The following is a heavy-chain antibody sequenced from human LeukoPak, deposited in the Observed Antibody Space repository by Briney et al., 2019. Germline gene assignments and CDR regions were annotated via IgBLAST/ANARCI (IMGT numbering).Heavy chain of an antibody. CDR3: GRGPRRLYGDNTRAFDY. CDR2: INHSGST. D-gene: IGHD4-23*01. CDR1: GGSFSGSY. V-gene: IGHV4-34*01. J-gene: IGHJ4*02. Sequence: SETLSLTCAVYGGSFSGSYWSWIRQPPGKGLEWIGEINHSGSTNYNTSFKSRVTIPVDTSKKQFSLNVTSVTAADTAVYYCGRGPRRLYGDNTRAFDYWGQETLVTVSS.